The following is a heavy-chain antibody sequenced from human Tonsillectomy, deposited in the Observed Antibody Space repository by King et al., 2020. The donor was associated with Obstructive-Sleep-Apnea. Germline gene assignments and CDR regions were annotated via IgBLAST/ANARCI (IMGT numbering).Heavy chain of an antibody. CDR1: GGSISSYY. J-gene: IGHJ3*02. CDR2: IYYSGST. Sequence: QLQESGPGLVKPSETLSLTCTVSGGSISSYYWSWIRQPPGKGLEWIGYIYYSGSTNYNPSLKSRVTISVDTSKNQFSLKLSSVTAADTAVYYCASFSIRWPTRAPGAFDIWGQGTMVTFSS. D-gene: IGHD4-23*01. V-gene: IGHV4-59*08. CDR3: ASFSIRWPTRAPGAFDI.